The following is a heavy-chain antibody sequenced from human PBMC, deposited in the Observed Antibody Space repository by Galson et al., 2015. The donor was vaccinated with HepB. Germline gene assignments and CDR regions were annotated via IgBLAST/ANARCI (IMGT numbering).Heavy chain of an antibody. D-gene: IGHD5-18*01. CDR1: GFTFNTYS. Sequence: SLRLSCAASGFTFNTYSMNWVRQVPGKGLEWVSSIGSSSSHIYYADSVRGRFTISRDNAKNSLFLQMNSLRAEDTAVYFCARDGAYSYGWEFDSWGQGTLVTVSS. V-gene: IGHV3-21*01. CDR3: ARDGAYSYGWEFDS. CDR2: IGSSSSHI. J-gene: IGHJ4*02.